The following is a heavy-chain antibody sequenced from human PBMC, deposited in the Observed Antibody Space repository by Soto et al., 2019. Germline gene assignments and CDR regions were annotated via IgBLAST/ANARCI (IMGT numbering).Heavy chain of an antibody. J-gene: IGHJ1*01. D-gene: IGHD2-15*01. CDR2: IYYSGST. Sequence: QVQLQESGPGLVKPSETLSLTCTVSGGSISSYYWSWIRQPPGKGLEWIGYIYYSGSTNYNPSLKSRVTISVDTSKNQFSLKLSSVTAADTAVYYCARDRGYGGNPWDFQHWGQGTLVTVSS. CDR1: GGSISSYY. CDR3: ARDRGYGGNPWDFQH. V-gene: IGHV4-59*01.